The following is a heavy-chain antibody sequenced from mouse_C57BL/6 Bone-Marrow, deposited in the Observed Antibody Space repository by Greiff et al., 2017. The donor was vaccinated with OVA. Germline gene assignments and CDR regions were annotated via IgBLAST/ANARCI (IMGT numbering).Heavy chain of an antibody. CDR1: GYTFTSYW. CDR3: ARSWLLPYWYFDF. D-gene: IGHD2-3*01. CDR2: IHPNSGST. Sequence: QVQLQQPGAELVKPGASVKLSCKASGYTFTSYWMHWVKQRPGQGLEWIGMIHPNSGSTNYNEKFKSKATLTVDKSSSTAYMQLSSLTSEDSAVYYCARSWLLPYWYFDFWGTGTTVTVSS. V-gene: IGHV1-64*01. J-gene: IGHJ1*03.